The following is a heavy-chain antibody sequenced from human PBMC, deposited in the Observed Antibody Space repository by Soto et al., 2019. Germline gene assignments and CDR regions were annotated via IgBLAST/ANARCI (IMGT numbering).Heavy chain of an antibody. CDR3: ARRGPGTYFDY. Sequence: GGSLRLSCAAAGFTFSSNGMNWVRQAPGKGLEWVSDISSSSSRTYYADSVKGRFTISRDNAKNTLYLQMNSLRAEDTAVYYCARRGPGTYFDYWGQGTLVTVSS. V-gene: IGHV3-48*01. J-gene: IGHJ4*02. D-gene: IGHD6-13*01. CDR1: GFTFSSNG. CDR2: ISSSSSRT.